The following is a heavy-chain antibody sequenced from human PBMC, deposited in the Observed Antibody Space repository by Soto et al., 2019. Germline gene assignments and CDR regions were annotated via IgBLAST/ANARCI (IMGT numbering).Heavy chain of an antibody. CDR3: TVVRPTSDGIRY. J-gene: IGHJ4*02. D-gene: IGHD2-15*01. Sequence: GGSLRLSCAASGFTFSVSAIHWVRQAPGRGLEWVGRIRSTAQNSATGYVASVRGRFTISRDDSKNTAYLRMNSLKTDDTAVYYCTVVRPTSDGIRYWDQGSLLTVSS. CDR2: IRSTAQNSAT. CDR1: GFTFSVSA. V-gene: IGHV3-73*01.